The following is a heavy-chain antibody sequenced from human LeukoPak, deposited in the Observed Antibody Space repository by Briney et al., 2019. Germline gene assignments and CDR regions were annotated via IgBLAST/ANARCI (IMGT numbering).Heavy chain of an antibody. CDR1: GGYISSTNSY. CDR3: ARDKPAGSYYYMDV. D-gene: IGHD1-14*01. CDR2: IYHSGST. Sequence: SETLSLTCTVSGGYISSTNSYWAWIRQPPGKGLEWIGSIYHSGSTYYNPSLKNRVTISVDTSKNQFSLKLSSVTAADTAVYYCARDKPAGSYYYMDVWGKGTTVTVSS. V-gene: IGHV4-39*07. J-gene: IGHJ6*03.